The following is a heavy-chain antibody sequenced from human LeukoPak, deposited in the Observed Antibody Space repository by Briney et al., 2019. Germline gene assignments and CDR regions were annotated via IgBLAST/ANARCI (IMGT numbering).Heavy chain of an antibody. V-gene: IGHV3-64*02. CDR1: GFTFSTYA. J-gene: IGHJ4*02. Sequence: GGSLRLSCAASGFTFSTYALHWVRQAPGKGLEYVSAISTNGAGTYYADSVKGRFTISRDNSENALNLQMNSLRAEDTAVYYCAAKGNGYSGSYVFAHWGQGILVTVSS. CDR2: ISTNGAGT. D-gene: IGHD1-26*01. CDR3: AAKGNGYSGSYVFAH.